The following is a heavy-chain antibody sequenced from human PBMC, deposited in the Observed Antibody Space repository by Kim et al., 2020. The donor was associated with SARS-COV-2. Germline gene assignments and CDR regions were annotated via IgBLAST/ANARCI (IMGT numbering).Heavy chain of an antibody. J-gene: IGHJ3*02. Sequence: SETLSLTCTVSGGSISSEDYYWSWIRQPPGKGLEWIGYTSHSGSTYYNPSLKSRITISTDTSKNHFSLTLTSVTTADTAGYYCATAAGDAFDIWGQGR. D-gene: IGHD6-13*01. V-gene: IGHV4-30-4*01. CDR2: TSHSGST. CDR3: ATAAGDAFDI. CDR1: GGSISSEDYY.